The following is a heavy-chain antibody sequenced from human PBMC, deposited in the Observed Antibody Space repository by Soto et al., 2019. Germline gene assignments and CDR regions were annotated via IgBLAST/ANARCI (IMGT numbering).Heavy chain of an antibody. V-gene: IGHV3-74*01. Sequence: EVQLVESGGALVQPGGSLRLSCAASGFTFSSYWMHWVRQAPGEGLVWVSRIKTDGSSTSYADSVKGRFTISRDNAKNTMYLQTNSLRAEDTAVYYCARVGVGHYEFDYWGQGTLVTVSS. J-gene: IGHJ4*02. CDR3: ARVGVGHYEFDY. CDR2: IKTDGSST. D-gene: IGHD3-16*01. CDR1: GFTFSSYW.